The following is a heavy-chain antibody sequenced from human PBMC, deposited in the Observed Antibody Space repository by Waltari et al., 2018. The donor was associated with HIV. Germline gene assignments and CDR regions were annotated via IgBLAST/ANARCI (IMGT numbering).Heavy chain of an antibody. J-gene: IGHJ5*02. CDR2: INAGNCNT. CDR1: GYTFTSYA. CDR3: ARDRDYDILTGSTYGGGWFDP. Sequence: QVQLVQSGAEVKKPGASVKVSCKASGYTFTSYALHWVRQAPGQRLAWMGCINAGNCNTKDSQKFQGRVTITRDTSASTVYMELSSLRSEDTAVYYCARDRDYDILTGSTYGGGWFDPWGQGTLVTVSS. D-gene: IGHD3-9*01. V-gene: IGHV1-3*01.